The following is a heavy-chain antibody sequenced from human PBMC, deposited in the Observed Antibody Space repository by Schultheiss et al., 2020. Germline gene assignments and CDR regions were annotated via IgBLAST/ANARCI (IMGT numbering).Heavy chain of an antibody. CDR2: IYSGGST. CDR3: ARYDAMTDFDY. V-gene: IGHV3-66*01. D-gene: IGHD3-16*01. CDR1: GFTFGDYA. J-gene: IGHJ4*02. Sequence: GESLKISCTTSGFTFGDYAMTWFRQAPGKGLEWVGLIYSGGSTDYADSVKGRFTISRDSSKNTLYLQMNSLRAEDTAVYYCARYDAMTDFDYWGQGTLVTVSS.